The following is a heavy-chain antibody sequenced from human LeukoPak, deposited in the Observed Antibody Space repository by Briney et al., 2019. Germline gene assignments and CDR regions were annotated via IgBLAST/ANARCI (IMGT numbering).Heavy chain of an antibody. D-gene: IGHD3-10*01. V-gene: IGHV3-53*01. CDR1: GFTVSSKY. CDR2: MYSGGST. CDR3: ASVTMVRGPHFDY. J-gene: IGHJ4*02. Sequence: GGSLRISSAASGFTVSSKYMSWVRQAPGKGLDWVSVMYSGGSTYYADSVEGRFTISRDNSKNTMYLQMNSLRAEDTAVYYCASVTMVRGPHFDYWGQGTLVTVSS.